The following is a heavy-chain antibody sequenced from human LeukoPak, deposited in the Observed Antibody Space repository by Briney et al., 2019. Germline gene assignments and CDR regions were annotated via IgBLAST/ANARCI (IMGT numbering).Heavy chain of an antibody. CDR1: GFTFSDYY. CDR3: ATRGSIAARRYFDY. CDR2: ISSSSSYI. V-gene: IGHV3-11*06. J-gene: IGHJ4*02. D-gene: IGHD6-6*01. Sequence: GGSLRLSCAASGFTFSDYYMSWIRQAPGKGLEWVSSISSSSSYIYYADSVKGRFTISRDNAKNSLYLQMNSLRAEDTAVYYCATRGSIAARRYFDYWGQGTLVTVSS.